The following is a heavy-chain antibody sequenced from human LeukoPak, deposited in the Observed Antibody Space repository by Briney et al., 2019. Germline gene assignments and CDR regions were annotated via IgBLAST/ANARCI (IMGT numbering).Heavy chain of an antibody. CDR2: IYPGDSDT. D-gene: IGHD3-22*01. CDR1: GYSFTSYW. CDR3: ARHVSYYYDSNGYLH. J-gene: IGHJ4*02. Sequence: GESLRISCKGSGYSFTSYWIGWVRQMPGKGLEWMGIIYPGDSDTRYSPSFQGQVTISADKSISTAYLQWSSLKASDTAMYYCARHVSYYYDSNGYLHWGQGTLVTVSS. V-gene: IGHV5-51*01.